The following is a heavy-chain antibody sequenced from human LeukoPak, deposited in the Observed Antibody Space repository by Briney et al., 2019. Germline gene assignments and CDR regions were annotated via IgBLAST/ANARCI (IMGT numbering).Heavy chain of an antibody. J-gene: IGHJ4*02. Sequence: GGSLRLSCAASGFTFSNFDMHWVRQAPGKGLEWVAVISFDGSNKYYGDSVKGRFTISRDNSKNTLYLQMNSLRAEDTAVYYCAKALYGDYGRFDYWGQGTLVTVSS. V-gene: IGHV3-30*18. CDR3: AKALYGDYGRFDY. D-gene: IGHD4-17*01. CDR2: ISFDGSNK. CDR1: GFTFSNFD.